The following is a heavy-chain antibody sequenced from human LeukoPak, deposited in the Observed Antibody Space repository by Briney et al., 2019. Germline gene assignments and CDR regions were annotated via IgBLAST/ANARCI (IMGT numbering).Heavy chain of an antibody. CDR2: ISSGSTI. CDR1: GFTFSSYE. J-gene: IGHJ4*02. Sequence: GGSLRLSSAASGFTFSSYEMNWVRQAPGKGLEWVSYISSGSTIYYADSVKGRFTISRDNAKNSLYLQMNSLRAEDTALYYCATRTILDYWGQGTLVTVSS. V-gene: IGHV3-48*03. CDR3: ATRTILDY. D-gene: IGHD1-1*01.